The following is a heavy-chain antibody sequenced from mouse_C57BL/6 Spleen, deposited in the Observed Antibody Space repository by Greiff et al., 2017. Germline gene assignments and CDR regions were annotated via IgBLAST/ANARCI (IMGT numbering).Heavy chain of an antibody. V-gene: IGHV1-19*01. D-gene: IGHD1-1*01. CDR1: GYTFTDYY. Sequence: VQLQQSGPVLVKPGASVKMSCKASGYTFTDYYMNWVKQSHGKSLEWIGVINPYNGGTSYNQKFKGKATLTVDKSSSTAYMELNSLTSEDSAVYYCARFSSQGYFDYWGQGTTLTVSS. CDR3: ARFSSQGYFDY. J-gene: IGHJ2*01. CDR2: INPYNGGT.